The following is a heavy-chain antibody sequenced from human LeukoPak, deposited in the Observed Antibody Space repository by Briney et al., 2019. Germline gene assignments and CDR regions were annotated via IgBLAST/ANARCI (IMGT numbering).Heavy chain of an antibody. D-gene: IGHD2-15*01. J-gene: IGHJ5*02. CDR1: GFTVSSNY. Sequence: GGSLRLSCAASGFTVSSNYMSWVRQAPGKGLEWVSVIYSGGSTYYADSVKGRFTISRDNSKNTLYLQMNSLRAEDTAVYYCARDYGPPGIVDKPEGWFDPWGQGTLVTVSS. CDR2: IYSGGST. V-gene: IGHV3-66*01. CDR3: ARDYGPPGIVDKPEGWFDP.